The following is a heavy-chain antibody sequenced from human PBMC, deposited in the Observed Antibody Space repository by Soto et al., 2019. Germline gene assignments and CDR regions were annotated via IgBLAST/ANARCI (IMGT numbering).Heavy chain of an antibody. CDR3: AKGDSEWELLYDY. V-gene: IGHV3-23*01. J-gene: IGHJ4*02. D-gene: IGHD1-26*01. CDR2: NSGSGGST. CDR1: GFTFSSYA. Sequence: GGSLRLSCAASGFTFSSYAMSWVRQAPGKGLEWVSANSGSGGSTYYADSVKGRFTISRDNSKNTLYLQMNSLRAEDTAVYYCAKGDSEWELLYDYWGQGTLVTVSS.